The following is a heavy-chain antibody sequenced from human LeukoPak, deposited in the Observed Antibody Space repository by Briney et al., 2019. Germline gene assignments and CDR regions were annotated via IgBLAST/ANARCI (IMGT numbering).Heavy chain of an antibody. CDR2: ISDSRGRT. V-gene: IGHV3-23*01. CDR3: AKERARVVVTAISWGIDY. D-gene: IGHD2-21*02. J-gene: IGHJ4*02. CDR1: GFAFSSYA. Sequence: GGSLRLSCAASGFAFSSYAMSWVRQAPGKGLEWVSAISDSRGRTYYADSVRGRFTISRDNSKNTLYLQMNSLRAEHTAVYYCAKERARVVVTAISWGIDYWGQGTLVTVSS.